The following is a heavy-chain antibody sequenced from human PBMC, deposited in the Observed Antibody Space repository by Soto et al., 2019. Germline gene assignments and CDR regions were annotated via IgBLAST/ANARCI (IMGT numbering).Heavy chain of an antibody. CDR2: INPNSGIT. J-gene: IGHJ4*02. V-gene: IGHV1-2*02. D-gene: IGHD2-15*01. Sequence: AAVPNSCPSSGYTFTVYYLHWVRQAPGPDLEWMGWINPNSGITHSAQKFQGMFTMTRDTSINTAYMELRRLNSDDTAVYYCARTERMMWPNFAYWGQGTQVTLTS. CDR1: GYTFTVYY. CDR3: ARTERMMWPNFAY.